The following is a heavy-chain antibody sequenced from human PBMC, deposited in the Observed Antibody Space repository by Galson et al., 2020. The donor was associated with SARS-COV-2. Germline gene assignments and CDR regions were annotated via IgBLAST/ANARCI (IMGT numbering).Heavy chain of an antibody. CDR1: GFTFTSSA. J-gene: IGHJ3*02. D-gene: IGHD2-2*01. V-gene: IGHV1-58*01. CDR2: IVVGSGNT. CDR3: AAPDCSSTSVYDAFDI. Sequence: SVKVSCKASGFTFTSSAVQWVRQARGQRLEWIGWIVVGSGNTNYAQKFQERVTITRDMSTSTAYMELSSLRSEDTAVYYCAAPDCSSTSVYDAFDIWGQGTMVTVSS.